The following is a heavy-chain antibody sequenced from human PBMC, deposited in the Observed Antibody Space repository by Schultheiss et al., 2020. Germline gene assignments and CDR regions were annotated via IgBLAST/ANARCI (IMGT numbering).Heavy chain of an antibody. D-gene: IGHD2-21*01. V-gene: IGHV4-39*01. J-gene: IGHJ4*02. Sequence: SETLSLTCTVSGGSISSSSYYWGWIRQPPGKGLEWIGSIYYSGSTYYNPSLKSRVTISVDTSKNQFSLKLSSVTAADTAVYYCARLFCGGDCSTANFDYWGEGTLVTVSS. CDR2: IYYSGST. CDR1: GGSISSSSYY. CDR3: ARLFCGGDCSTANFDY.